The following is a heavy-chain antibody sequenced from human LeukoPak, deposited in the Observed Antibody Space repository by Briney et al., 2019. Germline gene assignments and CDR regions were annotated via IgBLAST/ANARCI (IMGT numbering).Heavy chain of an antibody. V-gene: IGHV3-48*03. D-gene: IGHD6-19*01. CDR2: ISRSSGSSI. CDR3: ARDSSGWYYFDY. Sequence: KTGGSLRLSCAASGFTFSNYEMNWVRQAPGKGLEWVSYISRSSGSSIYYADSVKGRFTISRDNAKNSLYLQMNSLRAEDTAVYYCARDSSGWYYFDYWGQGILVTVSS. J-gene: IGHJ4*02. CDR1: GFTFSNYE.